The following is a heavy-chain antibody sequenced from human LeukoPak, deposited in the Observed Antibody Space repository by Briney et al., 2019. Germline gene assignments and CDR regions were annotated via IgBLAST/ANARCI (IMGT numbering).Heavy chain of an antibody. J-gene: IGHJ4*02. Sequence: PSETLSLTCTVSGGSISSYYWSWIRQPPGKGLEWIGYIYYSGSINYNPSLKSRVTISVDTSKNQFSLKLSSVTAADTAVYYCARAGRQQLAFDYWGQGTLVTVSS. D-gene: IGHD6-13*01. CDR1: GGSISSYY. CDR3: ARAGRQQLAFDY. CDR2: IYYSGSI. V-gene: IGHV4-59*01.